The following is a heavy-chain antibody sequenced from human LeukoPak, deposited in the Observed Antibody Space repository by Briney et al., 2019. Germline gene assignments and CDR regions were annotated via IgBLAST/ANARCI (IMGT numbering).Heavy chain of an antibody. CDR1: GFTFDDYA. CDR3: AKDMGYSSPPYYFDY. Sequence: AGGSLGLSCAASGFTFDDYAMHWVRQAPGKGLEWVSGISWNSGSIGYADSVKGRFTISRDNAKNSLYLQMNSLRAEDTALYYCAKDMGYSSPPYYFDYWGQGTLVTVSS. CDR2: ISWNSGSI. J-gene: IGHJ4*02. D-gene: IGHD5-18*01. V-gene: IGHV3-9*01.